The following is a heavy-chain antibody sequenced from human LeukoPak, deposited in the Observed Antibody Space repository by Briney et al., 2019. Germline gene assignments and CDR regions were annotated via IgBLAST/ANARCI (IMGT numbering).Heavy chain of an antibody. CDR1: GGSFSGYY. Sequence: PSETLSLTCAVYGGSFSGYYWSWIRQPPGKGLEWIEEINHSGSTNYNPSLKSRVTISVDTSKNQFSLKLSSVTAADTAVYYCARGTLVGATPFDYWGQGTLVTVSS. J-gene: IGHJ4*02. D-gene: IGHD1-26*01. V-gene: IGHV4-34*01. CDR3: ARGTLVGATPFDY. CDR2: INHSGST.